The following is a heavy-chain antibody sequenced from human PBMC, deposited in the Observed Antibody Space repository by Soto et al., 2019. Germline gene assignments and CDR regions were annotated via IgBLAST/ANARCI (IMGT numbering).Heavy chain of an antibody. Sequence: QVQLVESGGGVVQPGRSLRLSCAASGFTFSSYGMHWVRQAPGKGLEWVAVISYDGSNKYYADSVKGRFTISRDNSXXTXYXXMNSLRAEDTAVYYCHVGLRYFDWLLPKSGYGMDVWGQGTTVTVSS. J-gene: IGHJ6*02. CDR3: HVGLRYFDWLLPKSGYGMDV. D-gene: IGHD3-9*01. V-gene: IGHV3-30*03. CDR1: GFTFSSYG. CDR2: ISYDGSNK.